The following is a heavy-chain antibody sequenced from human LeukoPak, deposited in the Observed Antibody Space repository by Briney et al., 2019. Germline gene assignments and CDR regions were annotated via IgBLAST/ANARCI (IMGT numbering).Heavy chain of an antibody. Sequence: SETLSLTCTVSGGSISGDYWSWLRQPPGKGLEWLGYIHYTGSSNYNPSLKSRVTMSVDTSKNQLSLTLGSVTAADTAVYHCARGTETTGYFDFWGPGTLVTVSS. D-gene: IGHD4-17*01. CDR1: GGSISGDY. CDR2: IHYTGSS. CDR3: ARGTETTGYFDF. V-gene: IGHV4-59*01. J-gene: IGHJ4*02.